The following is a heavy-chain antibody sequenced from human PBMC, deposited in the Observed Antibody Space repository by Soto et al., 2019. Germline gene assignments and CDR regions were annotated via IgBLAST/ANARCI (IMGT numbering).Heavy chain of an antibody. CDR3: ARGLPYCSGGSCYIFQP. V-gene: IGHV1-69*06. CDR2: IIPMYGTT. Sequence: QVQLVQSGAEVKKPGSSVKVSCKASGGNFNSYAITWVRQAPGQGLEWMGGIIPMYGTTNYAQKFQDRVTFTADKSTSTAYMDLRSLRSEDTAVFYCARGLPYCSGGSCYIFQPWGQGTLVTVSS. CDR1: GGNFNSYA. J-gene: IGHJ1*01. D-gene: IGHD2-15*01.